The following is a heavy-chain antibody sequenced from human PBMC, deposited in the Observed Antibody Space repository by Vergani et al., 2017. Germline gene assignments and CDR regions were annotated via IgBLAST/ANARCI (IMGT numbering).Heavy chain of an antibody. CDR3: AGGFLGEQLVPTDAFDI. D-gene: IGHD6-6*01. Sequence: QVQLVQSGAEVKKPGSSVKVSCKASGGTCSSYAISWVRQAPGQGLEWMGRIIPILGIANYAQKFQGRVTITADKSTSTAYMELSSLRSEDTAVYYCAGGFLGEQLVPTDAFDIWGQGTMVTVSS. CDR1: GGTCSSYA. CDR2: IIPILGIA. J-gene: IGHJ3*02. V-gene: IGHV1-69*04.